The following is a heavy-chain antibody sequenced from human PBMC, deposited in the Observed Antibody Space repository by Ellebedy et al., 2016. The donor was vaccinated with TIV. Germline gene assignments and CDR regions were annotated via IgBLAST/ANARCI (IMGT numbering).Heavy chain of an antibody. CDR1: GFTVSSNY. J-gene: IGHJ4*02. CDR2: IYSGGST. V-gene: IGHV3-66*01. CDR3: ASRGVAVQGADY. Sequence: PGGSLRLSCAASGFTVSSNYMSWVRQAPGKGLEWVSVIYSGGSTYYADSVKGRFTISRDNAKNTLYLQMNSLRAEDTAVYYCASRGVAVQGADYWGQGTLVTVSS. D-gene: IGHD3-10*01.